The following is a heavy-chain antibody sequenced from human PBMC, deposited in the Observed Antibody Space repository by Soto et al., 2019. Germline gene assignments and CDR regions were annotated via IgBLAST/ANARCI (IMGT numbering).Heavy chain of an antibody. D-gene: IGHD3-3*01. CDR1: GYTFTSYA. V-gene: IGHV1-3*05. CDR2: INAGNGNT. J-gene: IGHJ6*02. Sequence: QVQLVQSGAEEKKPGASVKVFCKASGYTFTSYAMHWVRQAPGQRLEWMGWINAGNGNTKYSQKFQGRVTITRDTSASTAYMELSSLRSEDTAVYYCARTYDFWSGYPIQNGMDVWGQGTTVTVSS. CDR3: ARTYDFWSGYPIQNGMDV.